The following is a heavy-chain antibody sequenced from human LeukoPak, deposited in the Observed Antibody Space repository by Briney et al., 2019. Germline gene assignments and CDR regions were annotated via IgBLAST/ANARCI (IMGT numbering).Heavy chain of an antibody. CDR2: INFSGYT. J-gene: IGHJ4*02. CDR1: GVSFGRYS. CDR3: ARVGSTPAKFDH. V-gene: IGHV4-34*01. D-gene: IGHD2-2*01. Sequence: PSETLSLTCAVSGVSFGRYSWTWIRQSPGKGLECIGEINFSGYTKYNPSLKSRATMSVDTSKNQFSLKLASVTAADTAIYFCARVGSTPAKFDHWGQGTLVTVSS.